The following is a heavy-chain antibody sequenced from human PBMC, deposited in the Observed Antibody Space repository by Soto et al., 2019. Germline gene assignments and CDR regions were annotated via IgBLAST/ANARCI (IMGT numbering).Heavy chain of an antibody. V-gene: IGHV4-59*01. CDR2: IYYSGST. J-gene: IGHJ6*02. Sequence: QVQLQESGPGLVKPSETLSLTCTVSGGSISSYYWSWIRQPPGKGLEWIGYIYYSGSTNYNPCLKSRVTISVDTSKNHFSLKLSSVTAADTAVYYCARDRRYSSSSALYYYGMDVWGQGTTVTVSS. CDR3: ARDRRYSSSSALYYYGMDV. CDR1: GGSISSYY. D-gene: IGHD6-6*01.